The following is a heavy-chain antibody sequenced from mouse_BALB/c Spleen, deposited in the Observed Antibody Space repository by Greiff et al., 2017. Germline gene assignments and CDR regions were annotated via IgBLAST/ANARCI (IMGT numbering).Heavy chain of an antibody. CDR2: IYPGDGDT. CDR1: GYAFSSYW. D-gene: IGHD3-3*01. J-gene: IGHJ3*01. CDR3: ARLGWAAWFAY. Sequence: VMLVESGAELVRPGSSVKISCKASGYAFSSYWMNWVKQRPGQGLEWIGQIYPGDGDTNYNGKFKGKATLTADKSSSTAYMQLSSLTSEDSAVYFCARLGWAAWFAYWGQGTLVTVSA. V-gene: IGHV1-80*01.